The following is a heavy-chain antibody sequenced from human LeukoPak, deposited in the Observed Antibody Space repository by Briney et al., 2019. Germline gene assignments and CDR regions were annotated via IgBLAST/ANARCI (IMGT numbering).Heavy chain of an antibody. D-gene: IGHD5-18*01. CDR2: ISGSGGST. Sequence: PGGSLRLSCAASGFTFSSYAMSWVRQAPGKGLEWVSAISGSGGSTYYADSVKGRFTISRDNSKNTLYLQMNSLRAEDTAVYYCAKDTLGYSYGEYYFDYWGQGTLVTVSS. CDR3: AKDTLGYSYGEYYFDY. CDR1: GFTFSSYA. J-gene: IGHJ4*02. V-gene: IGHV3-23*01.